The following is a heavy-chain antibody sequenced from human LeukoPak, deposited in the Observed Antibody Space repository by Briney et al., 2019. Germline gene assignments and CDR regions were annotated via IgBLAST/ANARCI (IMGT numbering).Heavy chain of an antibody. CDR1: GYTFTGYY. V-gene: IGHV1-2*02. CDR3: ARDSSMLRGPLVIYYFDF. D-gene: IGHD3-10*01. Sequence: GASVKLSCKASGYTFTGYYMHWVRQAPGQGLEWMGWINPNSGGANYAQKFQGRVTMTRDTSISTAYLELSRLRSDDTAVYYCARDSSMLRGPLVIYYFDFWGQGTLVTVSS. CDR2: INPNSGGA. J-gene: IGHJ4*02.